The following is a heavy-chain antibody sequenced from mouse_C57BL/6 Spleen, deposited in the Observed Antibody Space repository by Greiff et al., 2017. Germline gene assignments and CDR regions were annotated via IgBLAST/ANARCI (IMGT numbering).Heavy chain of an antibody. CDR1: GYAFNNYL. V-gene: IGHV1-54*01. CDR2: INPGSGGT. CDR3: ASSHVNYLVRFAY. D-gene: IGHD2-1*01. J-gene: IGHJ3*01. Sequence: QVQLQQSGAELVRPGTSVKVSCKASGYAFNNYLIEWVKQRPGQGLEWIGVINPGSGGTNYTEKFKGKATLTADKSSSTAYMQLSSLTSEDSAVYFCASSHVNYLVRFAYWGQGTLVTVSA.